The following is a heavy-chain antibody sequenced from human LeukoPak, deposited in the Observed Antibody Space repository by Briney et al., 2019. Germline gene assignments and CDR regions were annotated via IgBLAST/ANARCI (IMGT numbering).Heavy chain of an antibody. D-gene: IGHD2-8*01. V-gene: IGHV1-2*02. CDR1: GYTFTGYY. CDR2: INPNSGGT. Sequence: ASVKVSCKASGYTFTGYYMHWVRQAPGQGLEWMGWINPNSGGTNYAQKFQGRVTMTRDTSISTAYMELSRLRSDDTAVYYCAREPGIHCTNGVCYKNWFDPWGQGTLVTVSS. CDR3: AREPGIHCTNGVCYKNWFDP. J-gene: IGHJ5*02.